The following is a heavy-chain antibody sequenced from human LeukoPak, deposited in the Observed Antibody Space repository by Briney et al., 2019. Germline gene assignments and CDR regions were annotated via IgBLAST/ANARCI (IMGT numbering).Heavy chain of an antibody. D-gene: IGHD3-3*01. CDR2: IYYSGST. J-gene: IGHJ3*02. V-gene: IGHV4-39*01. Sequence: PSETLSLTCTVSGGSISSSSYYWGWIRQPPGKGLEWIGSIYYSGSTYYNPSLKSRVTISVDTSKNQFSLKLSSVTAADTAVYYCASPYYDFWSGSSQGDAFDIWGQGTMVTVSS. CDR3: ASPYYDFWSGSSQGDAFDI. CDR1: GGSISSSSYY.